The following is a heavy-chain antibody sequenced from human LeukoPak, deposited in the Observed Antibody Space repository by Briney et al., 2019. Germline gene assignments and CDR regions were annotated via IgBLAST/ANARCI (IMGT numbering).Heavy chain of an antibody. D-gene: IGHD3-16*01. CDR1: GGSVSSGSYY. Sequence: SETLSLTCTVSGGSVSSGSYYWSWIRQPPGKGLEWIGYMYYSGSTNYNPSLKSRVTISVDTSKNQFSLKLSSVTAADTAVYYCARAGGADAFDIWGQGTMVTVPS. CDR3: ARAGGADAFDI. V-gene: IGHV4-61*01. J-gene: IGHJ3*02. CDR2: MYYSGST.